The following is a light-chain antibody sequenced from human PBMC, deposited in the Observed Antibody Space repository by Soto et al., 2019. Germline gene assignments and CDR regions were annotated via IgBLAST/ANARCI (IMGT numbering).Light chain of an antibody. CDR3: QQYTRWPPRT. J-gene: IGKJ1*01. V-gene: IGKV3-15*01. Sequence: EIVMTQSPGTLSVSPGERAILSCRASQSVSSNLAWYQQKPGQAPRLLIYGASRRATGIPARFSGSGSETEFTLTITSLQSEDFAVYYCQQYTRWPPRTFGQGTKVDIK. CDR1: QSVSSN. CDR2: GAS.